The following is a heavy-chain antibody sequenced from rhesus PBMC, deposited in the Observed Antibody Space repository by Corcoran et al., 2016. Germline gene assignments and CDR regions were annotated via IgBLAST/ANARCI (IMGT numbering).Heavy chain of an antibody. CDR2: IHPGYGST. D-gene: IGHD4-17*01. CDR3: AARPRVIGNFDY. V-gene: IGHV1-70*01. Sequence: QEQLVQSGAEVKKPGASVKVSCKASGYIFTSYVISWLRQAAGQGLELMGVIHPGYGSTSDAQNYQGRVTIDADMSTSIVDVGLSSRRSEDMAVYYWAARPRVIGNFDYWGQGVLVTVSS. CDR1: GYIFTSYV. J-gene: IGHJ4*01.